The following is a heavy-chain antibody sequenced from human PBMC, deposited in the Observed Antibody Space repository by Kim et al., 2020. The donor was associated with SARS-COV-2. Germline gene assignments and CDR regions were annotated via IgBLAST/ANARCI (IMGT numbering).Heavy chain of an antibody. CDR1: GGSFSGYY. CDR3: ARRLSNTCGWGSHYCDL. Sequence: SETLSLTCAVYGGSFSGYYWSWIRQPPGKGLEWIGEINHSGRTNYNPSLKSRVTISVDTSKNQFSLKLTSVTAADTAVYYCARRLSNTCGWGSHYCDLWGQGTLVTVSS. J-gene: IGHJ4*02. D-gene: IGHD3-10*01. CDR2: INHSGRT. V-gene: IGHV4-34*01.